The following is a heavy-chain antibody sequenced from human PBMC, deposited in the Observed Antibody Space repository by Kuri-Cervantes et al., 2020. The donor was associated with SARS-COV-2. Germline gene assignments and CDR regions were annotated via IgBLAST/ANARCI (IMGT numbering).Heavy chain of an antibody. CDR1: GFSLSTSGVG. CDR3: VRIRAATVIADY. J-gene: IGHJ4*02. D-gene: IGHD4-11*01. Sequence: SGPTLVKPTQTLTLTCTFSGFSLSTSGVGVGWIRQPPGKALEWLALIYWDDDKRYGPSLKSRLTTIKDTSKNQVVLTMTNMDPVDAATYYCVRIRAATVIADYWGQGTLVTVSS. CDR2: IYWDDDK. V-gene: IGHV2-5*05.